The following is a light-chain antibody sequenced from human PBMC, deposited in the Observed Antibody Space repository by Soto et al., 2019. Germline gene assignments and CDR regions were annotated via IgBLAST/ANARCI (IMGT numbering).Light chain of an antibody. V-gene: IGLV1-40*01. CDR3: QSYGNSLSGHVL. CDR2: GDN. CDR1: SSNIGAAMD. Sequence: QSVLTQPPSVSGAPGQRVTISCTGSSSNIGAAMDVHWYQQFPGMAPKLLIYGDNNRPSGVPDRFSGARSGTSASLAITGLQPEDEADYYCQSYGNSLSGHVLFGGGTKVTVL. J-gene: IGLJ2*01.